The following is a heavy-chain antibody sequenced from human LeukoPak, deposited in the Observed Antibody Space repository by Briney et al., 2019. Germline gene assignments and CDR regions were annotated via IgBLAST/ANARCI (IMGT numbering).Heavy chain of an antibody. J-gene: IGHJ4*02. D-gene: IGHD3-22*01. CDR1: GGSISSYY. Sequence: SETLSLTCTVSGGSISSYYWSWVRQPAGKGLEWIGRIYTSGSTNYNPSLKSRVTMSVDTSKNQFSLKLGSVTAADTAVYYCARDFEDYYDSSGSYYFDYWGQGTLVTVSS. CDR3: ARDFEDYYDSSGSYYFDY. V-gene: IGHV4-4*07. CDR2: IYTSGST.